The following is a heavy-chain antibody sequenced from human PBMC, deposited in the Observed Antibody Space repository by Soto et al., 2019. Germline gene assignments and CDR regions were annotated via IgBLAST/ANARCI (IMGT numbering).Heavy chain of an antibody. Sequence: GGSLRLSCAASGFTFSSYGMHWVRQAPGKGLEWVAVISYDGSNKYYADSVKGRFTISRDNSKNTLYLQMNSLRAEDTAVYYCAKDQGPTGTTSGYWGQGTLVTVSS. J-gene: IGHJ4*02. CDR1: GFTFSSYG. D-gene: IGHD1-1*01. V-gene: IGHV3-30*18. CDR3: AKDQGPTGTTSGY. CDR2: ISYDGSNK.